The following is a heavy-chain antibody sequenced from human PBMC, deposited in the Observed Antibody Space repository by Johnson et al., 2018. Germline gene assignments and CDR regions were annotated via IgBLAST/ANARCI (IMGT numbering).Heavy chain of an antibody. CDR2: LNHRGRT. D-gene: IGHD3-10*01. J-gene: IGHJ6*03. CDR3: ARDRGVTMVRGTSRFSYYYMDV. CDR1: GGSFSGYY. Sequence: QVQLQQWGAGLLKPSETLSLTCAVYGGSFSGYYWSWIRQPPGKGLEWIGELNHRGRTNYNPSLKGRVTMSVDPSENQFSLRLGSVTAEDTAVYYWARDRGVTMVRGTSRFSYYYMDVWGKGTTVTVSS. V-gene: IGHV4-34*01.